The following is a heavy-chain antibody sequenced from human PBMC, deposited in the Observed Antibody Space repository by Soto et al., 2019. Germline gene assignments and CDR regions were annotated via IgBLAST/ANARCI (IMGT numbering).Heavy chain of an antibody. D-gene: IGHD7-27*01. CDR2: IGGTDGDSDGVP. V-gene: IGHV3-23*01. CDR1: GFILTNYA. J-gene: IGHJ3*01. Sequence: VQLLESGGDLVQPGGSLRLSCVASGFILTNYAMSWVRQAPGKGLEWVSTIGGTDGDSDGVPWYEDSVKGRFTISRDSSANPLFLHMDNLRAEDSALYYCVKRGRNWGAFDFWCQGTTVVVYS. CDR3: VKRGRNWGAFDF.